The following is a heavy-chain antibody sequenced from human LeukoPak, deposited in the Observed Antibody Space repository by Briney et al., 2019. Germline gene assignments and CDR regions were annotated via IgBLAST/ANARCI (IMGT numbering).Heavy chain of an antibody. Sequence: SETLSLTCTVSGGSISSGSYYWSWIRQPAGKGLEWIGRIYTSGSTNYNPSLKSRVTISVDTSKNQFSLKLRSVTAADTAVYYCARQYIDILTGYHRGELYWYFDLWGRGTLVTVSS. V-gene: IGHV4-61*02. D-gene: IGHD3-9*01. CDR2: IYTSGST. CDR1: GGSISSGSYY. J-gene: IGHJ2*01. CDR3: ARQYIDILTGYHRGELYWYFDL.